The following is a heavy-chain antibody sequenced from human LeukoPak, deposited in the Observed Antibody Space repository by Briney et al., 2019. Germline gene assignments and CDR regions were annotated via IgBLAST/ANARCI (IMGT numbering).Heavy chain of an antibody. Sequence: GASVKVSCKASGYTFTGYYMHWVRQAPGQGLEWMGWINPNSGGTNYAQKFQGRVTMTRDTSISTAYMELSRLRSDDTAVYCCAREGYSSSSPFDYWGQGTLVTVSS. V-gene: IGHV1-2*02. CDR3: AREGYSSSSPFDY. J-gene: IGHJ4*02. D-gene: IGHD6-6*01. CDR2: INPNSGGT. CDR1: GYTFTGYY.